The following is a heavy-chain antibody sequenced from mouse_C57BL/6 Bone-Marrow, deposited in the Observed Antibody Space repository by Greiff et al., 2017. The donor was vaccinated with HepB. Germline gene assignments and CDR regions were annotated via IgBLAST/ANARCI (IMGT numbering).Heavy chain of an antibody. CDR3: TTAYYSNYVSVLWFAY. Sequence: EVKLVESGAELVRPGASVKLSCTASGFNIKDDYMHWVKQRPEQGLERIGWIDPENGDTEYASKVQGKATITADTSSNTASLQLSSLTSEDTAVYYCTTAYYSNYVSVLWFAYWGQGTLVTVSA. J-gene: IGHJ3*01. D-gene: IGHD2-5*01. CDR2: IDPENGDT. CDR1: GFNIKDDY. V-gene: IGHV14-4*01.